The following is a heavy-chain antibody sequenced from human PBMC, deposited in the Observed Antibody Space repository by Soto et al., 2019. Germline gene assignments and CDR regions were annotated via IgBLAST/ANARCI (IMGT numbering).Heavy chain of an antibody. Sequence: SVKVSCKASGGTFSSYAISWVRQAPGQGLEWMGGIIPIFGTANYAQKFQGRVTITADESTSTAYMELSSLRSEDTAVYYCAREYCSGGSRYRYYYYGMDVWGQGTTVTVSS. D-gene: IGHD2-15*01. CDR3: AREYCSGGSRYRYYYYGMDV. V-gene: IGHV1-69*13. CDR1: GGTFSSYA. CDR2: IIPIFGTA. J-gene: IGHJ6*02.